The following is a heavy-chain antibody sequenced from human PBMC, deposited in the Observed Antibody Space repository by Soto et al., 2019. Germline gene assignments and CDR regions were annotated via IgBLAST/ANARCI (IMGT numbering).Heavy chain of an antibody. Sequence: GGSLRLSCAASGFTFSSYWMHWVRQAPGKGLVWVSRINSDGCSTSYADSVKGRFTISRDNAKNTLYLQMNSLRAEDTAVYYCARYDCSGGSCYSDVLPHWGQGTLVTVSS. CDR2: INSDGCST. D-gene: IGHD2-15*01. V-gene: IGHV3-74*01. J-gene: IGHJ1*01. CDR3: ARYDCSGGSCYSDVLPH. CDR1: GFTFSSYW.